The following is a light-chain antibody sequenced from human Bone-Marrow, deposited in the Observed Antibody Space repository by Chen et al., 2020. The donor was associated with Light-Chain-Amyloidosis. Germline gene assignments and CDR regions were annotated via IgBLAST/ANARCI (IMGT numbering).Light chain of an antibody. CDR1: SGDVGTYNY. J-gene: IGLJ1*01. Sequence: QSALTQPASVSGSLGQSFTISCTGTSGDVGTYNYVSWYQQHPGKAPKVMIYAVSNRPSGVSNRFSGSKSGNTASLTISGLQAEDEADYYCSTFTSSSSYVFGPGTKVTVL. CDR2: AVS. CDR3: STFTSSSSYV. V-gene: IGLV2-14*01.